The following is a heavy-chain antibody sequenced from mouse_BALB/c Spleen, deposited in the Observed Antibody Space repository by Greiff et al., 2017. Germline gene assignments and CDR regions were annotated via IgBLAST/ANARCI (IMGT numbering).Heavy chain of an antibody. CDR1: GDSITSGY. Sequence: EVKLQESGPSLVKPSQTLSLTCSVTGDSITSGYWNWIRKFPGNKLEYMGYISYSGSTYYNPSLKSRISITRDTSKNQYYLQLNSVTTEDTATYYCARQPDGNLPLAMDYWGQGTSVTVSS. D-gene: IGHD2-1*01. CDR2: ISYSGST. J-gene: IGHJ4*01. CDR3: ARQPDGNLPLAMDY. V-gene: IGHV3-8*02.